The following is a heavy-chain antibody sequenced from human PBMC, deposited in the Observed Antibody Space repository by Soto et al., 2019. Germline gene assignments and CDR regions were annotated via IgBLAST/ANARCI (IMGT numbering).Heavy chain of an antibody. CDR3: ARDRGDYGGSYDMDV. Sequence: ASVKVSCKASGYTFTSYYMHWVRQAPGQGLEWMGIINPSGGSTSYAQKFQGRVTMTRDTSTSTVYMELSSLRSEDTAVYYCARDRGDYGGSYDMDVWGQGTTVTVSS. V-gene: IGHV1-46*01. D-gene: IGHD4-17*01. J-gene: IGHJ6*02. CDR1: GYTFTSYY. CDR2: INPSGGST.